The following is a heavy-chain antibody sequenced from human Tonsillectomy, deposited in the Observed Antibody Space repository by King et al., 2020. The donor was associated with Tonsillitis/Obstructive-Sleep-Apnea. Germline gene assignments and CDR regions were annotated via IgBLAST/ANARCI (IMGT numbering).Heavy chain of an antibody. CDR1: GFTFSSYW. CDR2: IKQDGSEK. Sequence: VQLVESGGGLVQPGGSLRLSCAASGFTFSSYWMSWVRQAPGKGLEWVANIKQDGSEKYYVDSVKGRFTISRDNAKNSLYLQMNILRAEDTAVYYCARALVCGSLDYWGQGTLVTVSS. J-gene: IGHJ4*02. CDR3: ARALVCGSLDY. V-gene: IGHV3-7*03.